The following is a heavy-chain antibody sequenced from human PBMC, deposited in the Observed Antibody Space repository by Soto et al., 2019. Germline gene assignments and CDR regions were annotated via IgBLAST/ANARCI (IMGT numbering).Heavy chain of an antibody. V-gene: IGHV1-18*01. Sequence: GASVKVSCKASGYTFTSYGISWVRQAPGQGLEWMGWISAYNGNTNYAQKLQGRVTMTTDTSTSTAYMELRSLRSDDTAVYYCARTDGLPAAIPPGHGMDVWGQGTTVTVSS. CDR2: ISAYNGNT. CDR3: ARTDGLPAAIPPGHGMDV. D-gene: IGHD2-2*02. CDR1: GYTFTSYG. J-gene: IGHJ6*02.